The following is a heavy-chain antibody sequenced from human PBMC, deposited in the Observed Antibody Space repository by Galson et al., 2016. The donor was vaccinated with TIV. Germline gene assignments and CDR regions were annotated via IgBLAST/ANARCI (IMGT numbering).Heavy chain of an antibody. Sequence: SLRLSCAASGFSFRNYVMSWVRLAPGKGLEWVSSLSLSGAYTYYADSVKGRFTISRDNSKYMLFLQLNSLRAEDTAIYFCAKVGKSGDYSWDAFDVWGPGTLVTVSS. CDR1: GFSFRNYV. D-gene: IGHD1-26*01. V-gene: IGHV3-23*01. CDR3: AKVGKSGDYSWDAFDV. CDR2: LSLSGAYT. J-gene: IGHJ3*01.